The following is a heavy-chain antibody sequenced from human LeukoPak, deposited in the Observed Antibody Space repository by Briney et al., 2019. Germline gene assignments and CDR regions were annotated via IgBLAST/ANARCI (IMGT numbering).Heavy chain of an antibody. CDR2: IYSDNT. D-gene: IGHD5-18*01. CDR3: ARGGDTAMVTAIDY. J-gene: IGHJ4*02. V-gene: IGHV3-53*01. Sequence: PVGSLRLSCTVSGFTVSSNSMSWVRQAPGKGLEWVSFIYSDNTHYSDSVKGRFTISRDNSKNTLYLQMNSLRAEDTAVYYCARGGDTAMVTAIDYWGQGTLVTVSS. CDR1: GFTVSSNS.